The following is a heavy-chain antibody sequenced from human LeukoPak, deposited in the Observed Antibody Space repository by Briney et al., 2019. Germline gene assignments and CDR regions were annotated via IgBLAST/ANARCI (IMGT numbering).Heavy chain of an antibody. J-gene: IGHJ4*02. D-gene: IGHD3-22*01. V-gene: IGHV3-53*01. CDR2: IYSGGST. CDR3: ARAIRGFYYDSSGYSN. Sequence: QTGGSLRLSCAASGFTVSSNYMSWVRQAPGKGLEWVSVIYSGGSTYYADSVKGRFTISRDNSKNTLYLQMNSLRAEDTAVYYCARAIRGFYYDSSGYSNWGQGTLVTVSS. CDR1: GFTVSSNY.